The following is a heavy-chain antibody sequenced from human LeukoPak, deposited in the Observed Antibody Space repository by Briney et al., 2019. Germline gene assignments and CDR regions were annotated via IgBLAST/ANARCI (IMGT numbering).Heavy chain of an antibody. D-gene: IGHD6-13*01. CDR2: IYTIVST. V-gene: IGHV4-4*07. J-gene: IGHJ5*02. CDR3: ARGGEAPAGTKNWFDP. CDR1: GGSISSYY. Sequence: SETLSLTCTVSGGSISSYYWSSIRQPAGKGLEWIGRIYTIVSTDYNPSLQSRVTMSVDTSKNQFSLKLSSVTAADTAVDYCARGGEAPAGTKNWFDPWGQGTLVTVSS.